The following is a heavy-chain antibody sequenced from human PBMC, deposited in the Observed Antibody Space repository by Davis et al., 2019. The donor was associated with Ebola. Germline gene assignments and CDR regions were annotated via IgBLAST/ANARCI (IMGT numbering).Heavy chain of an antibody. CDR2: ISGSGGST. J-gene: IGHJ6*02. CDR1: GFTVSSNY. Sequence: GESLKISCAASGFTVSSNYMSWVRQAPGKGLEWVSAISGSGGSTYYADSVKGRFTISRDNSKNTLYLQMNSLRAEDTAVYYCAKALGYSYGPYGMDVWGQGTTVTVSS. CDR3: AKALGYSYGPYGMDV. D-gene: IGHD5-18*01. V-gene: IGHV3-23*01.